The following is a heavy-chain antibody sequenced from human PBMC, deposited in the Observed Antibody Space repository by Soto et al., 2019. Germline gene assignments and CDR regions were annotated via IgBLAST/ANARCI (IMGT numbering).Heavy chain of an antibody. CDR3: ARHVVLGIAAAGIQSDRPPAYGMAF. J-gene: IGHJ6*02. Sequence: PSETLSLTCTVSGGSISSYYWSWIRQPPGKGLEWIGYIYYSGSTNYNPSLKSRVTISVDTSKNQFSLKLSSVTAADTAVYYCARHVVLGIAAAGIQSDRPPAYGMAFWAQGTTVPVSS. V-gene: IGHV4-59*08. CDR2: IYYSGST. CDR1: GGSISSYY. D-gene: IGHD6-13*01.